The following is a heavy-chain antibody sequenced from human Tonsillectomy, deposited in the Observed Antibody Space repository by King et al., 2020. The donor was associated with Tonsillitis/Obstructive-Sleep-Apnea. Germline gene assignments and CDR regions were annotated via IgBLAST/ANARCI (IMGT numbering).Heavy chain of an antibody. Sequence: VQLVESGGGVVQPGRSLRLSCAASGFTFSSYGMHWVRQAPGKGLEWVAVIWYDGSNKYYADSVKGRFTISRDNSKNTLYLQMNSLRAEDTAVYYCARDPSGGVLECLRLGGYYYYGMDVWGQGTTVTVSS. V-gene: IGHV3-33*01. J-gene: IGHJ6*02. D-gene: IGHD5/OR15-5a*01. CDR1: GFTFSSYG. CDR2: IWYDGSNK. CDR3: ARDPSGGVLECLRLGGYYYYGMDV.